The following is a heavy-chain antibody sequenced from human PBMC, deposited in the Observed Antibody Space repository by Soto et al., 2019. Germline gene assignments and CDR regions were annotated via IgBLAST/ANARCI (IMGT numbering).Heavy chain of an antibody. CDR3: ARGTSIAELEGP. CDR1: GFTFSNYG. V-gene: IGHV1-18*01. CDR2: VSAYNGYT. D-gene: IGHD3-3*02. J-gene: IGHJ1*01. Sequence: ASVKVSCKGSGFTFSNYGFNWVRQAPGQGLEWVGWVSAYNGYTKSAQNFQDRLIMTTDTSTNTAYMELRGLRPDDTALYYCARGTSIAELEGPWG.